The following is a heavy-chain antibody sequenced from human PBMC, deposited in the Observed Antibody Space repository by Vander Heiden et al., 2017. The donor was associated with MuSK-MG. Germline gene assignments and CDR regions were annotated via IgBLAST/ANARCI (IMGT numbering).Heavy chain of an antibody. J-gene: IGHJ3*02. D-gene: IGHD6-6*01. CDR1: GGSFSGYY. V-gene: IGHV4-34*01. Sequence: QVQLQQWGAGLLKPSETLSLTCAVYGGSFSGYYWSWIRQPPGKGLEWIGEINHSGSTNYNPSLKSRVTISVDTSKNQFSLKLSSVTAADTAVYYCARGWHSSPYDAFDIWGQGTMVTVSS. CDR3: ARGWHSSPYDAFDI. CDR2: INHSGST.